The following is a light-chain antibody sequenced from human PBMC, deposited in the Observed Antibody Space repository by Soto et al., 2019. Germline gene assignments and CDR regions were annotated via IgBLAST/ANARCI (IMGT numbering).Light chain of an antibody. J-gene: IGKJ1*01. CDR2: AAS. Sequence: EILMTQSPATLSASPGGRATISCRASQSISDTLDWYQQKPGKAPKLLIYAASSMASGIPGRFSGSGSGTDFTLTISSLQPEDFAVYYCQQRGNWPRTFGQGTKVDIK. CDR1: QSISDT. V-gene: IGKV3D-15*01. CDR3: QQRGNWPRT.